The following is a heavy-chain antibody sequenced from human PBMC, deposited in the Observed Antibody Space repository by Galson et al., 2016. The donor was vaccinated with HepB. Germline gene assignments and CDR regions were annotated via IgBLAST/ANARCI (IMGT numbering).Heavy chain of an antibody. CDR2: IKQDGSEK. Sequence: SLRLSCAASGFTFSSDWMSWVRQAPGKGLEWVANIKQDGSEKYYVDSVKGRFTISRDNAKDSLYLQMNSLRAEDTAVYYCASWWLTPASYFDYWGQGTLVTVSS. CDR1: GFTFSSDW. D-gene: IGHD2-8*02. J-gene: IGHJ4*02. CDR3: ASWWLTPASYFDY. V-gene: IGHV3-7*01.